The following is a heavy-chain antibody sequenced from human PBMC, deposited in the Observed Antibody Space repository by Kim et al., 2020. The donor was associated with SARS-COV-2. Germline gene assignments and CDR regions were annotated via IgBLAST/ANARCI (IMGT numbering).Heavy chain of an antibody. CDR3: VRIGRDGYMRKHFDY. Sequence: GGSLRLSCEASGFTFRTWSLNWVRQAPGKGLEWVSTISSSGNYVYYADSVQGRFTISRDNAKNSLYLQMNSLRAEDTAVYYCVRIGRDGYMRKHFDYWGQGTLVTVSS. J-gene: IGHJ4*02. CDR2: ISSSGNYV. CDR1: GFTFRTWS. D-gene: IGHD5-12*01. V-gene: IGHV3-21*01.